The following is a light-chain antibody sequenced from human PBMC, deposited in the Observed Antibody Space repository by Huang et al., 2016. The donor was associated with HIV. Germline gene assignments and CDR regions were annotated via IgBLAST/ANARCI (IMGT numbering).Light chain of an antibody. CDR2: GAS. CDR1: QNASGRY. CDR3: QQYGSSFT. Sequence: EIVLTQSPGTLSLSPGERATLSCRASQNASGRYLAWYQQKPGQAPRPLIYGASTRASGIPDRLGGSGSGTDFTLTISRLEPEDFAVYYCQQYGSSFTFGPGTKVDIK. V-gene: IGKV3-20*01. J-gene: IGKJ3*01.